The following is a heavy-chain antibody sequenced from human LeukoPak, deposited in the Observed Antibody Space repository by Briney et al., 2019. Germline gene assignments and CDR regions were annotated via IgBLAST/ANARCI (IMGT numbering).Heavy chain of an antibody. CDR1: GFTFSSYA. D-gene: IGHD1-26*01. CDR2: ISYDGSNK. CDR3: ARASGSYLYYFDY. V-gene: IGHV3-30*04. J-gene: IGHJ4*02. Sequence: GGSLRLSCAASGFTFSSYAMHWVRQAPGKGLEWVAVISYDGSNKYYADSVKGQFTISRDNSKNTLYLQMNSLRAEDTAVYYCARASGSYLYYFDYWGQGTLVTVSS.